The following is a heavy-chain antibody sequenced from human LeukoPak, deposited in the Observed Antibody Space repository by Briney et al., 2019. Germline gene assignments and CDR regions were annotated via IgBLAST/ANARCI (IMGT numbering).Heavy chain of an antibody. CDR2: INHSGST. CDR1: GGSFSGYY. CDR3: ARRGYSYGRVIDY. D-gene: IGHD5-18*01. V-gene: IGHV4-34*01. Sequence: PSETLSLTCAVYGGSFSGYYWSWIRQPPGKGLEWIGEINHSGSTNYNPSLKSRVTISVDTSKNQFSLKLSSVTAADTAVYYCARRGYSYGRVIDYWGQGTLVTVSS. J-gene: IGHJ4*02.